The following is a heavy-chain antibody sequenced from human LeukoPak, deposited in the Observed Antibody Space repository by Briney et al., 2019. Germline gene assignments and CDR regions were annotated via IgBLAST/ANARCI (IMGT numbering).Heavy chain of an antibody. Sequence: PSETLSLTCTVSGGSISSGSYYWSWIRQPAGKGLEWIGRIYTSGCTNYNPSLKSRVTISVDTSKNQFSLKLSSVTAADTAVYYCARGSSYDSSGYQYWGQGTLITVSS. D-gene: IGHD3-22*01. CDR2: IYTSGCT. CDR3: ARGSSYDSSGYQY. J-gene: IGHJ4*02. CDR1: GGSISSGSYY. V-gene: IGHV4-61*02.